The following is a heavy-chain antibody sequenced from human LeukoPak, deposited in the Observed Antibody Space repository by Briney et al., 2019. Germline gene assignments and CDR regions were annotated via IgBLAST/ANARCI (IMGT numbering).Heavy chain of an antibody. CDR3: AKRNSGWFEP. Sequence: SETLSLTCTVSGGSISSYYWSWLRQPPGKGLECIGHIYYSGSTKYKSTNYSPSLKSRVSISIGTSKNQFSLELSSVTAADTAVYYCAKRNSGWFEPWGRGTLVTVSS. J-gene: IGHJ5*02. CDR1: GGSISSYY. D-gene: IGHD6-19*01. V-gene: IGHV4-59*08. CDR2: IYYSGST.